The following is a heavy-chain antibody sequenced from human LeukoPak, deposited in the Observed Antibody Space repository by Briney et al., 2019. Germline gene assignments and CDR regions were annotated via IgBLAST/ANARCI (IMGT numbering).Heavy chain of an antibody. CDR1: GYTFTGYY. J-gene: IGHJ4*02. CDR2: INPNSGGT. D-gene: IGHD6-19*01. CDR3: ARFIAVAGTFD. V-gene: IGHV1-2*02. Sequence: ASVKVSCKASGYTFTGYYMHWVRQAPGQGLEWMGWINPNSGGTNCAQKFQGRVTMTRDTSISTAYMELSRLRSDDTAVYYCARFIAVAGTFDWGQGTLVTVSS.